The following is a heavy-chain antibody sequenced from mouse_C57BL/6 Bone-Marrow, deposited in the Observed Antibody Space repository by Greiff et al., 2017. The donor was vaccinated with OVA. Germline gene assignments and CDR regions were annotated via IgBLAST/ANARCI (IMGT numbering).Heavy chain of an antibody. D-gene: IGHD2-12*01. V-gene: IGHV1-78*01. J-gene: IGHJ3*01. Sequence: VQLQQSDAELVKPGASVKISCKVSGYTFTDHTIHWMKQRPEQGLEWIGYIYPRDGSTKYNEKFKSKATLTVDTSSSTAYMQLSSLTSEDSAVYYCASGAYDRSWFAYWGQGTLVTVSA. CDR2: IYPRDGST. CDR1: GYTFTDHT. CDR3: ASGAYDRSWFAY.